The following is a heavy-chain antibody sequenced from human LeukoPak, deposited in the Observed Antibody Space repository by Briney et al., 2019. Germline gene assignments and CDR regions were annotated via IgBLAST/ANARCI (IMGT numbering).Heavy chain of an antibody. CDR3: TKAAHYYGSGSYYIGRFFDY. D-gene: IGHD3-10*01. CDR2: IKSKTDGGTT. V-gene: IGHV3-15*01. Sequence: PGGSLRLSCAASGFTFSNAWMSWVRQAPGKGLEWVGRIKSKTDGGTTDYAAPVKGRFTISRDDSKNTLYLQMNSLKTEDTAVYYCTKAAHYYGSGSYYIGRFFDYWGQGTLVTVSS. CDR1: GFTFSNAW. J-gene: IGHJ4*02.